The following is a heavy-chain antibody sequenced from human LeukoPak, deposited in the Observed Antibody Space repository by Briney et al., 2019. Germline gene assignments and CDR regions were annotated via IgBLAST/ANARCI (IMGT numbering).Heavy chain of an antibody. D-gene: IGHD3-3*01. V-gene: IGHV3-21*01. CDR3: ARDVRGYDFWSGYPNYNWFDP. J-gene: IGHJ5*02. CDR2: ISSSSSYI. Sequence: NSGGSLRLSCAASGFTFSSYAMSWVRQAPGKGLEWVSSISSSSSYIYYADSVKGRFTIPRDNAKNSLYLQMNSLRAEDTAVYYCARDVRGYDFWSGYPNYNWFDPWGQGTLVTVSS. CDR1: GFTFSSYA.